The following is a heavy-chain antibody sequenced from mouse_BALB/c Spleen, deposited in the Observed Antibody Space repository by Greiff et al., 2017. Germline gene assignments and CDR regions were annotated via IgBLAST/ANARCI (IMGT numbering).Heavy chain of an antibody. CDR3: ARQLTGTFAY. Sequence: EVQLQQSGAELVRPGALVKLSCKASGFNIKDYYMHWVKQRPEQGLEWIGWIDPENGNTIYDPKFQGKASITADTSSNTAYLQLSSLTSEDTAVYYCARQLTGTFAYWGQGTLVTVSA. CDR2: IDPENGNT. V-gene: IGHV14-1*02. D-gene: IGHD4-1*01. J-gene: IGHJ3*01. CDR1: GFNIKDYY.